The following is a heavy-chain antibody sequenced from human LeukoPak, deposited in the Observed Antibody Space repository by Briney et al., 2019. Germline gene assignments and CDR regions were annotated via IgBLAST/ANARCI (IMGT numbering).Heavy chain of an antibody. D-gene: IGHD5-12*01. CDR1: GYSFTSYW. CDR3: ARRYSGYDSGGYYFDY. V-gene: IGHV5-51*01. Sequence: GESLKISCKGSGYSFTSYWIGWVRQMPGKGLEWMGIIYPGDSDTRYSPSFQGQVTISADKSISTAYLQWSSLKASDTAVYYCARRYSGYDSGGYYFDYWGQGTLVTVSS. J-gene: IGHJ4*02. CDR2: IYPGDSDT.